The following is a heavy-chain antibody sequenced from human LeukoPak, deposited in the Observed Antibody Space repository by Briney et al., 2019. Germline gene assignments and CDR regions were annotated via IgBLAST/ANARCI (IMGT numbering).Heavy chain of an antibody. CDR3: AKSYSGSYSGPEYFQH. Sequence: PGGSLRLSCAASGLIVSNAWMSWVRQAPGKGLEWVSAISGSGGSTYYADSVKGRFTISRDNSKNTLYLQMNSLRAEDTAVYYCAKSYSGSYSGPEYFQHWGQGTLVTVSS. V-gene: IGHV3-23*01. D-gene: IGHD1-26*01. CDR2: ISGSGGST. CDR1: GLIVSNAW. J-gene: IGHJ1*01.